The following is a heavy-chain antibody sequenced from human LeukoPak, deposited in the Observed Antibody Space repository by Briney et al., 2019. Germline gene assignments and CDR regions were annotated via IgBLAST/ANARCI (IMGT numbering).Heavy chain of an antibody. CDR3: ARDYSSGYYRTFDY. CDR2: ISYDGSNI. J-gene: IGHJ4*02. V-gene: IGHV3-30*04. Sequence: GGSLRLSCAASGFTFSSYAMHRVRQVPGKGLEWVAVISYDGSNIYYADSVKGRFTISRDNSKNTLYLQVNSLRAEDTAVYYCARDYSSGYYRTFDYWGQGTLVTVSS. D-gene: IGHD3-22*01. CDR1: GFTFSSYA.